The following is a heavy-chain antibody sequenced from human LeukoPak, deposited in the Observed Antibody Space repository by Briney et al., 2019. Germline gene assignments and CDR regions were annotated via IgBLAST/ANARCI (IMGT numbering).Heavy chain of an antibody. CDR1: GFTFSSYG. Sequence: GGSLRLSCAASGFTFSSYGMHWVRQAPGKGLEWVAALWYDGSNTYYADSVKGRFTISRDISKNTLYLQMDSLRAEDTAVYYCARRPPGGWFDPWGQGTLVTVSS. CDR2: LWYDGSNT. V-gene: IGHV3-33*01. J-gene: IGHJ5*02. D-gene: IGHD3-10*01. CDR3: ARRPPGGWFDP.